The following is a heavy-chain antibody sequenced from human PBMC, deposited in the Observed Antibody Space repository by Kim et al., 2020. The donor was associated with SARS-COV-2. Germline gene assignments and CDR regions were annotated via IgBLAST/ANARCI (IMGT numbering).Heavy chain of an antibody. Sequence: ASVKVSCKASGYTFTSYYMHWVRQAPGQGLEWMGIINPSGGSTSYAQKFQGRVTMTRDTSTSTAYMELSSLRSEDTAVYYCARVRDGSGSYYGGAWFDPWGQGTLVTVSS. CDR3: ARVRDGSGSYYGGAWFDP. V-gene: IGHV1-46*01. D-gene: IGHD3-10*01. J-gene: IGHJ5*02. CDR2: INPSGGST. CDR1: GYTFTSYY.